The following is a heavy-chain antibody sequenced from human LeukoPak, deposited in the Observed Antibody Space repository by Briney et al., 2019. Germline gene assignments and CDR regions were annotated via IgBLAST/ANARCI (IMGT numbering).Heavy chain of an antibody. CDR3: ALSSRDGNEADFDY. CDR1: SYSISSGYY. V-gene: IGHV4-38-2*02. Sequence: SETLSLTCTVSSYSISSGYYWGWIRQPPGKGLEWIGSIYHSGSTYYNPSLKSRVTISKDTSKNQFSLKLSSVTAADTAVYYCALSSRDGNEADFDYWGQGTLVTVSS. CDR2: IYHSGST. D-gene: IGHD5-24*01. J-gene: IGHJ4*02.